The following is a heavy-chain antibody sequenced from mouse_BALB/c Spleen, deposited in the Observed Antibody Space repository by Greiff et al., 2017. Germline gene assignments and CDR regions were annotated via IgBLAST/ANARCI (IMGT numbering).Heavy chain of an antibody. D-gene: IGHD1-1*01. CDR1: GYTFSSYW. Sequence: QVQLQQSGAELMKPGASVKISCKATGYTFSSYWIEWVKQRPGHGLEWIGEILPGSGSTNYNEKFKGKATFTADTSSNTAYMQLSSLTSEDSAVYSCARLDYGSSLYYAMDYWGQGTSVTVSS. CDR3: ARLDYGSSLYYAMDY. V-gene: IGHV1-9*01. CDR2: ILPGSGST. J-gene: IGHJ4*01.